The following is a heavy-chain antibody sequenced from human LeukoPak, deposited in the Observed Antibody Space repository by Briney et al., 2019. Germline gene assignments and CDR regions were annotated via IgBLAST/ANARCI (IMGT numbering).Heavy chain of an antibody. D-gene: IGHD3-22*01. Sequence: GGSLRLSCAASGFTFSSYGMHWVRQAPGKGLEWVAFIRYDGSNKYYADSVKGRFTISRDNSKNTLYLQMNSLRVEDAAVYYCAKSWNYYDSSGDDALDIWGQGTMVTVSS. CDR1: GFTFSSYG. J-gene: IGHJ3*02. CDR3: AKSWNYYDSSGDDALDI. V-gene: IGHV3-30*02. CDR2: IRYDGSNK.